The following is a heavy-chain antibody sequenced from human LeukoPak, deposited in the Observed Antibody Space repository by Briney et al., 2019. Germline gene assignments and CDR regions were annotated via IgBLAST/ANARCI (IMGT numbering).Heavy chain of an antibody. V-gene: IGHV4-59*08. Sequence: SETLSLTCTVSGGSISSYYWSWIRQPPGKGLEWIGYIYYSGSTNYNPSLKSRVTISVDTSKNQFSLKLSSVTAADTAVYYCARQVGATSGDRWKTDAFNIWGQGTMVTVSS. D-gene: IGHD1-26*01. J-gene: IGHJ3*02. CDR1: GGSISSYY. CDR2: IYYSGST. CDR3: ARQVGATSGDRWKTDAFNI.